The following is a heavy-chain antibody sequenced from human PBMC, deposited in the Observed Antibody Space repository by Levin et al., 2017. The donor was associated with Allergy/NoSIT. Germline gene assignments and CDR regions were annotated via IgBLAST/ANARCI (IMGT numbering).Heavy chain of an antibody. CDR3: AKGDTYSGGPYDY. V-gene: IGHV3-23*01. Sequence: RGESLKISCAASGFTFSSYAMSWVRQAPGKGLEWVSALSGSGGSTYYADSVKGRFTISRDNSKNTLYLQMNSLRAEDTAVYYWAKGDTYSGGPYDYWGQGTLVTVSS. CDR1: GFTFSSYA. D-gene: IGHD3-10*01. J-gene: IGHJ4*02. CDR2: LSGSGGST.